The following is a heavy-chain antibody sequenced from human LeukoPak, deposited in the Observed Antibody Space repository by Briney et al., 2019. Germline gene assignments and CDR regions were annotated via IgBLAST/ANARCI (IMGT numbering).Heavy chain of an antibody. CDR2: ISSSSSTI. Sequence: GGSLRLPCAASGFTFSSYSMNWVRQAPGKGLEWVSYISSSSSTIYYADSVKGRFTISRDNAKNSLYLQMNSLRAEDTAVYYCARDSCSGTSCYSQYYYYGMDVWGQGTTVTVSS. CDR1: GFTFSSYS. D-gene: IGHD2-2*01. V-gene: IGHV3-48*01. CDR3: ARDSCSGTSCYSQYYYYGMDV. J-gene: IGHJ6*02.